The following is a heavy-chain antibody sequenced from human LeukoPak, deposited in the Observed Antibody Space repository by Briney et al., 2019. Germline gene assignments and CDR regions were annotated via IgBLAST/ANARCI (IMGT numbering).Heavy chain of an antibody. D-gene: IGHD3-10*01. V-gene: IGHV3-7*01. CDR2: IKQGGSEK. CDR3: ATYGSGSGTFFDS. CDR1: GFTFSSYW. J-gene: IGHJ4*01. Sequence: PGGSLRLSCAASGFTFSSYWMSWVRQAPGKGLEWVANIKQGGSEKYYVDSVKGRFTISRDNAKNSLYLQMNSLRAEDTALYYCATYGSGSGTFFDSWGQGTLVTVSS.